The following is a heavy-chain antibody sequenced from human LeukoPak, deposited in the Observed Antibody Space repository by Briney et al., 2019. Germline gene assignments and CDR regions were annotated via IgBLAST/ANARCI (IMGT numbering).Heavy chain of an antibody. J-gene: IGHJ5*02. Sequence: PGGSLTLSCAASGFTFSIYGMSWARQAPGKGLECVSAISGSGGNTYYTDSVKGRFTTSRDNSKNTLYMQMTSLRAEDTAVYHCAKGRVAVAGKSLWWFDPWGEGAPVSASS. CDR3: AKGRVAVAGKSLWWFDP. V-gene: IGHV3-23*01. CDR2: ISGSGGNT. CDR1: GFTFSIYG. D-gene: IGHD6-19*01.